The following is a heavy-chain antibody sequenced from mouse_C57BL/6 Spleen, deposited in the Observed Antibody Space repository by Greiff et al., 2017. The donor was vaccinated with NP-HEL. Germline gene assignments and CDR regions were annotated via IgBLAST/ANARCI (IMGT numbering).Heavy chain of an antibody. V-gene: IGHV5-6*01. J-gene: IGHJ3*01. Sequence: EVKLVESGGDLVKPGGSLKLSCAASGFTFSSYGMSWVRQTPDKRLEWVATISSGGSYTYYPDSVKGRFTISRDNAKNTLYLQMSSLKSEDTAMYYCARRDYYGSSYVETWFAYWGQGTLVTVSA. CDR2: ISSGGSYT. CDR3: ARRDYYGSSYVETWFAY. CDR1: GFTFSSYG. D-gene: IGHD1-1*01.